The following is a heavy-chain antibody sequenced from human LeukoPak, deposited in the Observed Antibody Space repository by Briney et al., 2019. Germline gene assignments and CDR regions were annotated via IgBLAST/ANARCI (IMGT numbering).Heavy chain of an antibody. D-gene: IGHD4-17*01. Sequence: GGSLRLSCAASGFTFRHYWMSWVRQAPGKGLEWVANMNQDGREKYYVDSVKGRFAISRDNAKNSLYLQMNSLRAEDTAVYYCARDDYGPAGYGGQGTLVTVSS. CDR3: ARDDYGPAGY. CDR2: MNQDGREK. V-gene: IGHV3-7*01. CDR1: GFTFRHYW. J-gene: IGHJ4*02.